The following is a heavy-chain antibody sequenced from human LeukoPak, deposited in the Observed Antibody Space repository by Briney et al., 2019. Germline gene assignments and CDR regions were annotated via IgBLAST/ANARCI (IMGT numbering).Heavy chain of an antibody. J-gene: IGHJ4*02. CDR3: AKEAVDYDILTGYYTTGYFDY. CDR2: ISGSGGNT. V-gene: IGHV3-23*01. CDR1: GFTVSSNY. Sequence: GGSLRLSCAASGFTVSSNYMSWVRQAPGKGLEWVSGISGSGGNTYYADAVKGRFTISRDNSKNPLYLQMSSLRAEDTAVYYCAKEAVDYDILTGYYTTGYFDYWGQGTLVTVSS. D-gene: IGHD3-9*01.